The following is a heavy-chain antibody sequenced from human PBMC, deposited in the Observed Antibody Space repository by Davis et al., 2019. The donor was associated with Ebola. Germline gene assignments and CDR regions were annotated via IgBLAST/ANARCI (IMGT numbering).Heavy chain of an antibody. D-gene: IGHD3-16*02. V-gene: IGHV4-30-4*07. Sequence: SETLSLTCAVSGGFVSSGGYSWSWIRQPPGKGLEWIGYYYYTGSTHYSPSLKSRVTISVDTSKNQFSLKLSSVTAADTAVYYCARESDYVWGSYRYRYGMDVWGKGTTVTVSS. CDR3: ARESDYVWGSYRYRYGMDV. CDR2: YYYTGST. CDR1: GGFVSSGGYS. J-gene: IGHJ6*04.